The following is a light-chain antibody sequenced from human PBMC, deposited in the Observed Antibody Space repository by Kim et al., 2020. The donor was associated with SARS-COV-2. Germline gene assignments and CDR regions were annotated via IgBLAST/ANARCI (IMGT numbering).Light chain of an antibody. V-gene: IGLV1-51*01. CDR2: DNN. CDR3: GTWDSSLSAVV. CDR1: SSNFGNNY. Sequence: GQQVPSACSESSSNFGNNYVTWYQQHPGTAPKLLIYDNNKRPSVIPDRFSGSKSGTSATLGITGLQTGDEADYYCGTWDSSLSAVVFGGGTQLTVL. J-gene: IGLJ2*01.